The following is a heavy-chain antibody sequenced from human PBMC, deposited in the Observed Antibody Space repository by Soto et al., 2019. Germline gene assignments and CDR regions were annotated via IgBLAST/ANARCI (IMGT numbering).Heavy chain of an antibody. CDR2: INPNSGGT. J-gene: IGHJ4*02. V-gene: IGHV1-2*04. Sequence: QVQLVQSGAEVTKPGASVKVSCKASGYTFTGYYMHWVRQAPGQGLEWMGWINPNSGGTNYAQKFQGWVTMTRDTSISTAYMELSRLRADDTAVYYCARGPKLTIFGVVITYYFDYWGQGTLVTVSS. D-gene: IGHD3-3*01. CDR1: GYTFTGYY. CDR3: ARGPKLTIFGVVITYYFDY.